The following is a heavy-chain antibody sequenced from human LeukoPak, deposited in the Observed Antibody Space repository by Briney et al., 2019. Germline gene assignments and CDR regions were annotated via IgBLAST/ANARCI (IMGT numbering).Heavy chain of an antibody. CDR1: GFTFSSYS. D-gene: IGHD6-25*01. CDR3: ARDLGGYGLGIDFDY. CDR2: ISSSSSTI. J-gene: IGHJ4*02. Sequence: GGSLRLSCAASGFTFSSYSMNWVRQAPGKGLEWVSYISSSSSTIYYADSVKGRFTISRDNAKNSLYLQMNSLRDEDTAVYYCARDLGGYGLGIDFDYWGQGTLVTVSS. V-gene: IGHV3-48*02.